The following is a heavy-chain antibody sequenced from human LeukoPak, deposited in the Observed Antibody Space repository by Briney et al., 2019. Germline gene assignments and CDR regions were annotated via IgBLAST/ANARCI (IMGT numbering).Heavy chain of an antibody. CDR1: GGSISSYY. J-gene: IGHJ4*02. Sequence: PSETLSLTCAVSGGSISSYYWSWIRQPPGKELEWIGYIYTSGSTNYNPSLKSRVTISVDTSKNQFSLKLSSVTAADTAVYYCARQWGSSGRYYFDYWGQGTLVTVSS. D-gene: IGHD6-19*01. CDR3: ARQWGSSGRYYFDY. V-gene: IGHV4-4*09. CDR2: IYTSGST.